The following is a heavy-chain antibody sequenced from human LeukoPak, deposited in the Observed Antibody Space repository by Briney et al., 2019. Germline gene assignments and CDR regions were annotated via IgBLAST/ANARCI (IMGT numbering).Heavy chain of an antibody. CDR3: ARGGAPGKWPPYYYYYMDV. J-gene: IGHJ6*03. CDR2: IYYSGST. D-gene: IGHD3-10*01. Sequence: PSETLSLTCTVSGGSISSSSYYWGWIRQPPGKGLEWIASIYYSGSTYYNPSLKSRVTISVDTSKNQFSLKLSSVTAADTAVYSCARGGAPGKWPPYYYYYMDVWGKGTTVTVSS. V-gene: IGHV4-39*07. CDR1: GGSISSSSYY.